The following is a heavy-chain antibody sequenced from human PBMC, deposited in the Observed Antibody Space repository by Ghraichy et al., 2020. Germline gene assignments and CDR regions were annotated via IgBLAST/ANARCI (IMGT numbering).Heavy chain of an antibody. Sequence: ASVKVSCKASGYTFTGYYMHWVRQAPGQGLEWMGWINPNSGGTNYAQKFQGRVTMTRDTSISTAYMELSRLRSDDTAVYYCARDQDSGFPYYYYGMDVWGQGTTVTVSS. V-gene: IGHV1-2*02. CDR3: ARDQDSGFPYYYYGMDV. CDR2: INPNSGGT. CDR1: GYTFTGYY. J-gene: IGHJ6*02. D-gene: IGHD3-10*01.